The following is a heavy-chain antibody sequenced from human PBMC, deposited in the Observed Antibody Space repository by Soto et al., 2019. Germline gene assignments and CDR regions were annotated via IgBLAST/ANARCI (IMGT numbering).Heavy chain of an antibody. J-gene: IGHJ4*02. CDR1: GFTFSSYA. CDR2: ISGSGGST. CDR3: AKVVYYDSSGYYTHPIFDY. D-gene: IGHD3-22*01. V-gene: IGHV3-23*01. Sequence: GGSLRLSCAASGFTFSSYAMSWVRQAPGKGLEWVSAISGSGGSTYYADSVKGRFTISRDNSKNTLYLQMNSLRAEDTAVYYCAKVVYYDSSGYYTHPIFDYWGQGTLVTVSS.